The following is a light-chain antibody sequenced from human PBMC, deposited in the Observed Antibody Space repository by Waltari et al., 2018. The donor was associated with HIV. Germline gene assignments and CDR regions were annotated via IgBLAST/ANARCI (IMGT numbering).Light chain of an antibody. Sequence: QSALTQPASVSGSPGQSITISCSGTNGDVGNYNLVSWYRQHPDKAPQLLIFEVTRRPSGVADRFSGSKSGNTASLTISGLQAEDEADYYCCSYAGSDTLVFGGGTKLTVL. V-gene: IGLV2-23*02. CDR3: CSYAGSDTLV. J-gene: IGLJ3*02. CDR2: EVT. CDR1: NGDVGNYNL.